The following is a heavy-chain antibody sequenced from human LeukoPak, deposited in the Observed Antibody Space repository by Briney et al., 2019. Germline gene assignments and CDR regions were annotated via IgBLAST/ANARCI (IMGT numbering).Heavy chain of an antibody. CDR1: GGTFSSYA. Sequence: SVKVSCKASGGTFSSYAISWVRQAPGQGLEWMGGIIPIFDTANYAPKFQGRVTITADESTSTAYMELSSLRSEDTAVYYCATQLVVPGNYYGMDVWGQGTTVTVSS. CDR3: ATQLVVPGNYYGMDV. V-gene: IGHV1-69*13. CDR2: IIPIFDTA. J-gene: IGHJ6*02. D-gene: IGHD2-15*01.